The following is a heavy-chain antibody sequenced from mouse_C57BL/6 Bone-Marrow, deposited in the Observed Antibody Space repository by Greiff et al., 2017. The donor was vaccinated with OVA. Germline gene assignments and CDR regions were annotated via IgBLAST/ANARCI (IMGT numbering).Heavy chain of an antibody. CDR3: AREGVTTVVAQGY. D-gene: IGHD1-1*01. CDR2: IYPGSGST. V-gene: IGHV1-55*01. CDR1: GYTFTSYW. J-gene: IGHJ2*01. Sequence: QVQLQQPGAELVKPGASVKMSCKASGYTFTSYWITWVKQRPGQGLEWIGDIYPGSGSTNYNEKFKSKATLTVDTSSSTAYMQLSSLTSEDSAVYYCAREGVTTVVAQGYWGQGTTLTVSS.